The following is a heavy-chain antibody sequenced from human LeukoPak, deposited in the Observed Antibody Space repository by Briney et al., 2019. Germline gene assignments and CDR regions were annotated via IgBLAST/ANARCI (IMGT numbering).Heavy chain of an antibody. CDR2: IVVGGGNT. V-gene: IGHV1-58*02. CDR1: GFTFTSSA. Sequence: GTSVKVSCKASGFTFTSSAMHWVRQARGQRLEWIGWIVVGGGNTNYAQKFQERVTITRDMSTSTAYMELSSLRSEDTAVYYCAILVGASGQVDYWGQGTLVTVSS. D-gene: IGHD1-26*01. J-gene: IGHJ4*02. CDR3: AILVGASGQVDY.